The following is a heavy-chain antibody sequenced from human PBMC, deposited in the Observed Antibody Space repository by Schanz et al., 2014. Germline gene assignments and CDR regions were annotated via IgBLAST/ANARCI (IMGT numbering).Heavy chain of an antibody. V-gene: IGHV3-30*02. CDR3: AKGQGAVINNWYFDL. CDR1: GFTFSSYS. D-gene: IGHD2-21*01. Sequence: QVQLVESGGGVVQPGRSLRLSCAGSGFTFSSYSMHWVRQAPGKGLEWVAFIRYDGSSKYYADSVRGRFTISRDDSKNTLSLQMNGLSADDTAIYYCAKGQGAVINNWYFDLWGRGTLVTVSS. J-gene: IGHJ2*01. CDR2: IRYDGSSK.